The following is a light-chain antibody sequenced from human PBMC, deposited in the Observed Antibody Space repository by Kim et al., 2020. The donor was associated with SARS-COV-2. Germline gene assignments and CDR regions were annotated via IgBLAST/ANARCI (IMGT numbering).Light chain of an antibody. V-gene: IGKV1-9*01. CDR3: QQIKSFPLT. J-gene: IGKJ4*01. Sequence: DIQLTQSPSLLSASIGDRVTITCRASQGISSDVAWYQQRPGKAPKLLIYPASTLRSPAPSRFSGSGFGTEFTLTIAGLQPEDFATYYCQQIKSFPLTFGGGTKVDIK. CDR1: QGISSD. CDR2: PAS.